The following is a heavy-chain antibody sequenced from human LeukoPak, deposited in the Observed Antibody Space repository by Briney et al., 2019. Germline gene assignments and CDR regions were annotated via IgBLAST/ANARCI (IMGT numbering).Heavy chain of an antibody. CDR1: GYTFTDYY. CDR2: INPSGGST. CDR3: ARAMSSGYYPYYFDY. V-gene: IGHV1-46*01. D-gene: IGHD3-22*01. J-gene: IGHJ4*02. Sequence: ASVKVSCKVSGYTFTDYYMHWVRQAPGQGLEWMGIINPSGGSTSYAQKFQGRVTMTRDTSTSTVYMELSSLRSEDTAVYYCARAMSSGYYPYYFDYWGQGTLVTVSS.